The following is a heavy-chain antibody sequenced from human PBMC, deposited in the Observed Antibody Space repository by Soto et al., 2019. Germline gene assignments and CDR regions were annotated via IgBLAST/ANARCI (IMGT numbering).Heavy chain of an antibody. V-gene: IGHV4-59*08. Sequence: SETLSLTCTVSGGSISSYYWSWIRQPPGKGLEWIGYIYYSGSTNYNPSLKSRVTISVDTSKNQFSLKLSSVTAADTAVYYCARHPLEDYDYIWGSYRRENNWFDPWAQGTLVTVSS. CDR1: GGSISSYY. CDR3: ARHPLEDYDYIWGSYRRENNWFDP. D-gene: IGHD3-16*02. CDR2: IYYSGST. J-gene: IGHJ5*02.